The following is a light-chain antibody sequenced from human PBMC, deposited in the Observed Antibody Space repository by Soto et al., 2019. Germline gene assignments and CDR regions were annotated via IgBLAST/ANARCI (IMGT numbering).Light chain of an antibody. V-gene: IGLV1-47*02. J-gene: IGLJ1*01. CDR3: AAWDDNLSGYV. Sequence: QSVLTQPPSASGTPGQSVTISCAGSSSNIGSNHAYWFQQLPRAAPKLLIYTNYQRPSGVPDRFSGSKSGTSASLAISGLRSEDEADYYCAAWDDNLSGYVFGTGTKLTV. CDR1: SSNIGSNH. CDR2: TNY.